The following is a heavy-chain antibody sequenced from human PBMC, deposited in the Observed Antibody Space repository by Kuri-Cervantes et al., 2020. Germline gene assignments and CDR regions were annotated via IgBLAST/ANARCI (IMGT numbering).Heavy chain of an antibody. V-gene: IGHV4-61*02. D-gene: IGHD3-10*01. Sequence: SETLSLTCTVSGGSISSGSYYWSWIRQPAGKGLEWIGRIYTSGSTNYNPSLKSRVTISVDTSKNQFSLKLSSVTAADTAVYYCARERVYCYGSGSYYRRYYFDYWGQGTLVTVSS. J-gene: IGHJ4*02. CDR3: ARERVYCYGSGSYYRRYYFDY. CDR2: IYTSGST. CDR1: GGSISSGSYY.